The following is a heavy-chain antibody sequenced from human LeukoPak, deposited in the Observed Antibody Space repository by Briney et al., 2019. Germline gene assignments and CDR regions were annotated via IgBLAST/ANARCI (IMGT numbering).Heavy chain of an antibody. CDR3: AKDLESDTAMAALGGDY. Sequence: GGSLRLSCAASGFTFSSYAMSWVRQAPGKGLEWVSAISGSGGSTYYADSVKGRFTISRDNSKNTLYLRMNSLRAEDTAVYYCAKDLESDTAMAALGGDYWGQGTLVTVSS. CDR2: ISGSGGST. V-gene: IGHV3-23*01. D-gene: IGHD5-18*01. J-gene: IGHJ4*02. CDR1: GFTFSSYA.